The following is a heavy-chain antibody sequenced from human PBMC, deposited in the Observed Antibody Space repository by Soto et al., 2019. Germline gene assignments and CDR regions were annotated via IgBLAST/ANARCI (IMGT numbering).Heavy chain of an antibody. CDR1: GGTISRYY. CDR2: MYNTGST. V-gene: IGHV4-59*01. CDR3: ARDLRGYCGTDCYPLDV. Sequence: QVQLQESGPGLVKPSETLSLTCTVSGGTISRYYWSWIRQPPGKGLEWIGYMYNTGSTVYNPSFKSLVTISVDTSKNQFSLKLNSVTAADTAVYYCARDLRGYCGTDCYPLDVWGQGTTVTVSS. J-gene: IGHJ6*02. D-gene: IGHD2-21*02.